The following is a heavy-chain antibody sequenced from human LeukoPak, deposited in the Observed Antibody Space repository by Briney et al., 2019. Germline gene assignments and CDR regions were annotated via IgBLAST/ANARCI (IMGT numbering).Heavy chain of an antibody. CDR2: TRNKANSYST. CDR3: GRSRAGAIDY. J-gene: IGHJ4*02. CDR1: GFTLSDHH. D-gene: IGHD1-26*01. Sequence: GGSLRLSCAASGFTLSDHHMDWVRQAPGKGLEWVGRTRNKANSYSTEYAASVKGRFTISRDESKNSLYLQMNSLKTEDTAVYYCGRSRAGAIDYWGQGTLVTVSS. V-gene: IGHV3-72*01.